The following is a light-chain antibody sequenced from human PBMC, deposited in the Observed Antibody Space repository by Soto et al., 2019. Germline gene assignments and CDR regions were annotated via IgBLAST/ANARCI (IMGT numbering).Light chain of an antibody. V-gene: IGLV2-14*03. CDR2: DVS. J-gene: IGLJ1*01. Sequence: QSALTQPASVSGSPGQSITISCTGTSSDVGGYNYVSWYQQHPGKAPKLMIYDVSNRPSGISNRFSGSKSGYTASLTISGLQVEDEADYYCSSYTTSSTYVFGTGTKLTVL. CDR3: SSYTTSSTYV. CDR1: SSDVGGYNY.